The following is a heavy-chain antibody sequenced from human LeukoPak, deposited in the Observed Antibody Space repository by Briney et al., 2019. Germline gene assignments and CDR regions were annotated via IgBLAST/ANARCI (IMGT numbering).Heavy chain of an antibody. CDR1: GFTFSDHY. D-gene: IGHD5-18*01. CDR3: ARDRGYSYGYYYYGMDV. CDR2: TRNKPNSYIT. V-gene: IGHV3-72*01. J-gene: IGHJ6*02. Sequence: GGSLRLSCAASGFTFSDHYMDWVRQAPGKGLEWVGRTRNKPNSYITEYAASVKGRFSISRDDSKNSLYLQMNSLKTEDTAVYHCARDRGYSYGYYYYGMDVWGQGTTVTVSS.